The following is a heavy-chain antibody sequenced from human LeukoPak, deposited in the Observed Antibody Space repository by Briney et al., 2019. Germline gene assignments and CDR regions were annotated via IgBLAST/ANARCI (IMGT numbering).Heavy chain of an antibody. CDR2: IYHSGST. J-gene: IGHJ5*02. V-gene: IGHV4-38-2*01. CDR3: ARRRGMGYCSSTSCYNNWFDP. Sequence: PSETLSLTCAVSGYSISSGYYWGWIRQPPGKGLEWIGSIYHSGSTYYNPSLKSRVTISVDTSKNQFSLKLSSVTAADTAVYYCARRRGMGYCSSTSCYNNWFDPWGQGTLVIVSS. D-gene: IGHD2-2*02. CDR1: GYSISSGYY.